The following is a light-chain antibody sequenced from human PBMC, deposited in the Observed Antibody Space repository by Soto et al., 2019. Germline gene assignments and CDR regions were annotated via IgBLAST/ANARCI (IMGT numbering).Light chain of an antibody. Sequence: QSVLTQPASVSASRRQSITISCTGTISDVGRYNYVSWFQQHPGKVPKLIIYDVNNWPSGVSDRFSGSKSGNTASLTISGLQPEDEAAYYCSSFTPSSTFVSGTGTKVTVL. CDR1: ISDVGRYNY. CDR2: DVN. J-gene: IGLJ1*01. CDR3: SSFTPSSTFV. V-gene: IGLV2-14*03.